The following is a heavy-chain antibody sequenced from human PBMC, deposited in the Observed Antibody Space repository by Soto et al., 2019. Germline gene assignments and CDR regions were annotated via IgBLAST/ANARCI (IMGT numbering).Heavy chain of an antibody. CDR1: GFTISTYD. Sequence: EVQLLESGGGLVQPGGSLRLSCEASGFTISTYDMSWVRQATGKGPKWVSAISGSGGTTYYADSVKGRFTLSLDNSKDTLNLQMYSLRAEGTALYFCEKHFGGSDLFDVCGQGTQVSDAS. V-gene: IGHV3-23*01. CDR3: EKHFGGSDLFDV. J-gene: IGHJ4*02. D-gene: IGHD1-26*01. CDR2: ISGSGGTT.